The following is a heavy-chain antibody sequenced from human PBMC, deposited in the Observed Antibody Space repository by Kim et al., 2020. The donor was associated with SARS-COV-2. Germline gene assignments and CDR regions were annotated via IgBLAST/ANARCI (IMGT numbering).Heavy chain of an antibody. CDR2: IWYDGSDK. V-gene: IGHV3-33*01. Sequence: GGSLRLSCAASGFTFSTHVMHWVRQAPGKGLEWVAVIWYDGSDKYYVDSVKGRFTISRDNAKNTLYLHMNSLRVEDTAVYYCASSEGYSSSWFPFDYWGQGTLVTVSS. CDR1: GFTFSTHV. J-gene: IGHJ4*02. D-gene: IGHD6-13*01. CDR3: ASSEGYSSSWFPFDY.